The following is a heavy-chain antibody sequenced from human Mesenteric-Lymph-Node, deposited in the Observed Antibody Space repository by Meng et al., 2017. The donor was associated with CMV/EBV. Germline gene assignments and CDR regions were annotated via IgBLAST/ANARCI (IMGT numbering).Heavy chain of an antibody. J-gene: IGHJ3*01. CDR2: INGDGSST. CDR1: GFTFSNYW. Sequence: GGSLRLSCAASGFTFSNYWVHWVRQAPGKGLVWVSRINGDGSSTTYADSVKGRFTISRDNSNNTLYLQMNSLKAEDTALYYCVKDRASLGMSWDPAFDLWGQGTLVTVSS. V-gene: IGHV3-74*01. CDR3: VKDRASLGMSWDPAFDL. D-gene: IGHD1-26*01.